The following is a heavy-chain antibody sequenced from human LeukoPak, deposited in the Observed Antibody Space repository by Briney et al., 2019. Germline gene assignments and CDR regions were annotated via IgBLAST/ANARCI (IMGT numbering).Heavy chain of an antibody. CDR3: VNGESFYGDYGFDY. CDR1: GFTFSSYA. D-gene: IGHD4-17*01. J-gene: IGHJ4*02. Sequence: GGSLRLSCAASGFTFSSYAMHWVRQAPGKGLEWLASIRSDNSDTYYADSVKGRFTISRDNSKNTLYLQMNNLRVEDTAVFYCVNGESFYGDYGFDYWGQGTLVTVSS. V-gene: IGHV3-30*04. CDR2: IRSDNSDT.